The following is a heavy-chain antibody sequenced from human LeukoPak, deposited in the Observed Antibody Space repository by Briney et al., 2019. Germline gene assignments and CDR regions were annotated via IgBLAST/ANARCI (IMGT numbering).Heavy chain of an antibody. Sequence: GGSLRLSCAASGFTFSNYWMNWVRQAPGKGLEWVANIKQDGSEKYYVDSVKGRFTISRDNAKNSLYLQMNSLRAEDTAVYYCARDYGGSSPFDYWGQGTLVTVSS. CDR1: GFTFSNYW. CDR2: IKQDGSEK. CDR3: ARDYGGSSPFDY. D-gene: IGHD4-23*01. V-gene: IGHV3-7*01. J-gene: IGHJ4*02.